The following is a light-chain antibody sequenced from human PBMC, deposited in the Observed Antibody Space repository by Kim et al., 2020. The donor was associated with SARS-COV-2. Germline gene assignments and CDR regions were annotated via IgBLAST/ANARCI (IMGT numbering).Light chain of an antibody. CDR1: KLGDKY. Sequence: SPGQTASITGSGDKLGDKYACWYQQKPGQSPVLVIYQDSKRPSGIPERFSGSNSGNTATLTISGTQAMDEADYYCQAWDSSTFYVFGTGTKVIVL. CDR3: QAWDSSTFYV. J-gene: IGLJ1*01. CDR2: QDS. V-gene: IGLV3-1*01.